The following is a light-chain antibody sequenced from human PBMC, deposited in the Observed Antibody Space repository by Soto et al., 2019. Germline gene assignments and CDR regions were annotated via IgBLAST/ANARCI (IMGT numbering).Light chain of an antibody. Sequence: SALTQPPSVSGSPGQSVAISCTGTSSDVGGYNRVSWYQQAPGKAPKLLIYDVSNRPSGGSTRFSGSKSGNTASLTISGLQAEDEADYYCTSYASGGAYVFGPGTKVTVL. CDR1: SSDVGGYNR. J-gene: IGLJ1*01. CDR3: TSYASGGAYV. CDR2: DVS. V-gene: IGLV2-18*02.